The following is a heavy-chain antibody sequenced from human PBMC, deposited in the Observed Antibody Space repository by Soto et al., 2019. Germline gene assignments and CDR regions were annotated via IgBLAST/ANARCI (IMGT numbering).Heavy chain of an antibody. D-gene: IGHD3-22*01. J-gene: IGHJ4*02. CDR2: INPNSGGT. CDR1: GYTFTGYY. Sequence: VASVKVSCKASGYTFTGYYMHWVRQAPGQGLEWMGWINPNSGGTNYAQKFQGRVTMTRDTSISTAYMELSRLRSDDTAVYYCARTYYDSSGYYLFDYWGQGTLVTVSS. CDR3: ARTYYDSSGYYLFDY. V-gene: IGHV1-2*02.